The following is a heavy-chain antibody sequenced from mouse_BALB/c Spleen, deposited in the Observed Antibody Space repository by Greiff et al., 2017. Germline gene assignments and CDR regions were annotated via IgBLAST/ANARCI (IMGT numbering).Heavy chain of an antibody. CDR3: ARPPYYDGYDYAMDY. Sequence: QVQLQESGPGLVAPSQSLSITCTVSGFSLTSYGVHWVRQPPGKGLEWLGVIWAGGSTNYNSALMSRLSISKDNSKSQVFLKMNSLQTDDTAMYYCARPPYYDGYDYAMDYWGQGTSVTVSS. J-gene: IGHJ4*01. CDR2: IWAGGST. D-gene: IGHD1-2*01. CDR1: GFSLTSYG. V-gene: IGHV2-9*02.